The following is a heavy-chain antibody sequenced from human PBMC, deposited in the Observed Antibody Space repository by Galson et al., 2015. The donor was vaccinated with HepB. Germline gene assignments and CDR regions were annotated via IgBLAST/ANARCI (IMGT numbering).Heavy chain of an antibody. D-gene: IGHD4-17*01. J-gene: IGHJ3*02. CDR1: GFTFSSYA. V-gene: IGHV3-64*01. Sequence: SLRLSCAASGFTFSSYAMHWVRQAPGKGLEYVSAISSNGGSTYYANSVKGRFTISRDNSKNTLYLQMGSLRAEDMAVYYCARGAYGDYVLAAFDIWGQGTMVTVSS. CDR3: ARGAYGDYVLAAFDI. CDR2: ISSNGGST.